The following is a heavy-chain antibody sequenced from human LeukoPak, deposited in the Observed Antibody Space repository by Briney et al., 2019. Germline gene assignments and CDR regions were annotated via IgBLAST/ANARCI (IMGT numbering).Heavy chain of an antibody. CDR3: AREWVPYCSGGSCYAH. CDR2: INPNSGGT. CDR1: GYTFTGYY. Sequence: EASVTVSCKASGYTFTGYYMHWVRQAPGQGLEWMGRINPNSGGTNYAQKFQGRVTMTRDMSISTAYMELSRLRSDDTAVYYCAREWVPYCSGGSCYAHWGQGTLVTVSS. V-gene: IGHV1-2*06. D-gene: IGHD2-15*01. J-gene: IGHJ4*02.